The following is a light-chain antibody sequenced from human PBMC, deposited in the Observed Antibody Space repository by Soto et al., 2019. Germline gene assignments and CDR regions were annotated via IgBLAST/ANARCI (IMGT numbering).Light chain of an antibody. CDR3: QQYGDSPRT. CDR2: DAF. J-gene: IGKJ5*01. CDR1: RSLDSGQ. Sequence: EIVLTQSPGTLSLSPGESATLSCRASRSLDSGQLAWYQQKVGRAPRLLIHDAFMRATGIPDRFSGGGSGADFTLTIARLEPEDFAVYYCQQYGDSPRTFGQGTRLEIK. V-gene: IGKV3-20*01.